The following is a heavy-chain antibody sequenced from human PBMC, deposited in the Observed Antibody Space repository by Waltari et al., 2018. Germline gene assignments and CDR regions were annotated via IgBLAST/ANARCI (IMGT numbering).Heavy chain of an antibody. D-gene: IGHD6-6*01. V-gene: IGHV3-33*01. J-gene: IGHJ6*02. CDR1: GFTCSKYG. CDR3: ARDRRAYTSASSFYFGMDV. Sequence: QEQLMESGGGVVQPGRSLRLPCTASGFTCSKYGIHWVRQAPGEGLEWVAVIWYDGSNEYYADSVKGRFGVSRENSKNTVYLEMNSLRAEDTATYYCARDRRAYTSASSFYFGMDVWGQGT. CDR2: IWYDGSNE.